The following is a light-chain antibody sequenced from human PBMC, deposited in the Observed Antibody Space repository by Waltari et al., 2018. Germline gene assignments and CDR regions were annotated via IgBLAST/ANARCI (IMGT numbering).Light chain of an antibody. V-gene: IGKV3-11*01. J-gene: IGKJ4*01. CDR1: QSINRY. CDR3: QQRTNS. Sequence: EIVLTQSPATLSLSPGERATLSCRASQSINRYLAWYQQKPGQPPRLLIYDASKRATGIPARFSGSGSGTDFTLTISSLEPEDFEVYYCQQRTNSFGGGTKVEIK. CDR2: DAS.